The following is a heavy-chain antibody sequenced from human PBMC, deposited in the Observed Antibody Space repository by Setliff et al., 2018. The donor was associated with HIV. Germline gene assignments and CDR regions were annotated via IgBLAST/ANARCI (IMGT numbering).Heavy chain of an antibody. CDR3: ARLRSELGVFDY. CDR1: GGSISSDY. V-gene: IGHV4-59*08. D-gene: IGHD1-26*01. J-gene: IGHJ4*02. Sequence: SETLSLTCTVSGGSISSDYWSWIRQPPGKGLEWIGYVYHSGSTNYNPSLKSRVTISVDTCKNQFSMKLRSVTAADTAVYYCARLRSELGVFDYWVQGTLVTVSS. CDR2: VYHSGST.